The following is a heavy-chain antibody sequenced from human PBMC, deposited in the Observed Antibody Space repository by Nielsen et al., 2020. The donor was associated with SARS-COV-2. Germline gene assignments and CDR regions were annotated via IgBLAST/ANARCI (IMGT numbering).Heavy chain of an antibody. CDR1: GFTFSSYS. J-gene: IGHJ2*01. V-gene: IGHV3-21*01. Sequence: GGSLRLSCAASGFTFSSYSMNWVRQAPGKGLEWVSSISSSSYIYYADSVKGRFTISRDNAKNSLYLQMNSLRAGDTAVYYCARDLSGNWYFDLWGRGTLVTVSS. CDR3: ARDLSGNWYFDL. CDR2: ISSSSYI. D-gene: IGHD2/OR15-2a*01.